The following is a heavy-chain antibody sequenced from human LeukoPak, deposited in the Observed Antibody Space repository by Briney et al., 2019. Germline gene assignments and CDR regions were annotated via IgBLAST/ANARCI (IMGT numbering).Heavy chain of an antibody. CDR1: GYRFTRYA. CDR3: ARRAAHYYDPLNYYYYMDV. V-gene: IGHV7-4-1*02. D-gene: IGHD3-22*01. J-gene: IGHJ6*03. Sequence: ASVKVSCKASGYRFTRYAINWVRQAPGQGLEWMGWINTNTGNTTYAQGFTGRVVFSLDTSVSTAYLQISSLKAEDTAVYYCARRAAHYYDPLNYYYYMDVWGEGTTVTVSS. CDR2: INTNTGNT.